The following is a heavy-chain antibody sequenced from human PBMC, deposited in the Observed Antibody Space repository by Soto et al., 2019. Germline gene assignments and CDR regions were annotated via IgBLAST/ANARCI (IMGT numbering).Heavy chain of an antibody. V-gene: IGHV3-30-3*01. CDR3: ERVGYCSSTCCYTGWDY. CDR1: GFTFSSYA. D-gene: IGHD2-2*02. J-gene: IGHJ4*02. Sequence: QVQLVESGGGVVQPGRSLRLSCAASGFTFSSYAMHWVRQAPGKGLEWVAVISYDGSNKYYADSVKGRFTISRDNSKNTLYLQMNSLRAEDTAVYYCERVGYCSSTCCYTGWDYWGQGTLVTVSS. CDR2: ISYDGSNK.